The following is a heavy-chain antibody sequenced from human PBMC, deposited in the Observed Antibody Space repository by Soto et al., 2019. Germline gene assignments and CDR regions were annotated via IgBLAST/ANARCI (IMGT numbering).Heavy chain of an antibody. CDR3: ARGRIGIAARLYYFDY. D-gene: IGHD6-6*01. V-gene: IGHV4-34*01. J-gene: IGHJ4*02. CDR2: INHSGST. Sequence: PAETLSLTCAVYGGSFSGYYWSWIRQPPGKGLEWIGEINHSGSTNYNPSLKSRVTISVDTSKNQFSLKLSSVTAADTAVYYCARGRIGIAARLYYFDYWGQGTLVTVS. CDR1: GGSFSGYY.